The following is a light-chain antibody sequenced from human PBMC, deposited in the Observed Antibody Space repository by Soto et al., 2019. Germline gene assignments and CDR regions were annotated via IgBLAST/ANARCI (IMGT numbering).Light chain of an antibody. J-gene: IGLJ1*01. V-gene: IGLV2-11*01. CDR1: SSDVGGYNY. CDR2: DVS. Sequence: QSVLTQPRSVSGSPGQSVTISCTGTSSDVGGYNYVSWYQQRPGIVPKLIAYDVSKRPSGVPDRFSGSKSGNTASLTISGLQAEDEADYSCCSHAGSYTLYVFGPVTKVTVL. CDR3: CSHAGSYTLYV.